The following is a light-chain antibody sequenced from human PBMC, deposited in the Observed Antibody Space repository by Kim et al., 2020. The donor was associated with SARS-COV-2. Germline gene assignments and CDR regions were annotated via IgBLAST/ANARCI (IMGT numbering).Light chain of an antibody. J-gene: IGKJ2*03. CDR1: QDISNY. CDR2: DAS. Sequence: DIQMTQSPSSLSASVGDRVTITCQASQDISNYLNWYQQKPGKAPKLLIYDASNLETGVPPRFSGSGSGTDFTFTISSLQPEDIATYYCQQYEGSFGQGTKLEI. V-gene: IGKV1-33*01. CDR3: QQYEGS.